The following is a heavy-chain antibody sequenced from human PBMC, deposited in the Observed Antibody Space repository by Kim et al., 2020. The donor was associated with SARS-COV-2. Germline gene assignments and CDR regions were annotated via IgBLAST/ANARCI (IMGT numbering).Heavy chain of an antibody. V-gene: IGHV3-23*01. D-gene: IGHD6-13*01. CDR3: AKGRDPIQQLSSVYFQH. J-gene: IGHJ1*01. Sequence: GGSLRLSCAASGFTFSSYAMSWVRQAPGKGLEWVSAISGSGGSTYYADSVKGRFTISRDNSKNTLYLQMNSLRAEDTAVYYCAKGRDPIQQLSSVYFQHWGQGTLVTVSS. CDR2: ISGSGGST. CDR1: GFTFSSYA.